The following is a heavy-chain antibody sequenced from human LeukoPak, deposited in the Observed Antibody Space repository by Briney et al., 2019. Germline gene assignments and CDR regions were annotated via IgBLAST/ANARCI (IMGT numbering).Heavy chain of an antibody. J-gene: IGHJ6*03. CDR3: ARESPTTTVTTWDSYYYMDV. V-gene: IGHV4-61*02. CDR2: IYTSGST. D-gene: IGHD4-17*01. CDR1: GGSISSGSYY. Sequence: SQTLSLTCTVSGGSISSGSYYWSWIRQPAGKGLEWIGRIYTSGSTNYNPSLKSRVTISVDTSKNQFSLKLSSVTAADTAVYYCARESPTTTVTTWDSYYYMDVWGKGTTVTISS.